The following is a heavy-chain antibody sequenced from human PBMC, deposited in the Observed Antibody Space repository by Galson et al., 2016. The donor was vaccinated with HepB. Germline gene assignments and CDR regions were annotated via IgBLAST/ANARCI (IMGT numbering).Heavy chain of an antibody. Sequence: SLRLSCAASGFSFKLWTLSWVRQAPGKGPEWLSSINPSGSQIFYSESVRGRFTISRDNANNSLYLHMSSLRVDDTAVYYCARDGHLSYFDFWGQGTLVAVSS. CDR3: ARDGHLSYFDF. J-gene: IGHJ4*02. V-gene: IGHV3-21*01. CDR2: INPSGSQI. CDR1: GFSFKLWT.